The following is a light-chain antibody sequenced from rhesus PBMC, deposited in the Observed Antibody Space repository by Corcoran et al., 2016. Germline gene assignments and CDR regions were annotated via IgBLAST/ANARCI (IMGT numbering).Light chain of an antibody. CDR1: QSLLDSEDGNTY. CDR2: AVS. V-gene: IGKV2-104*02. Sequence: DIVMTQTPLSLPVTPGEPASISCRSSQSLLDSEDGNTYLDWYLQKPGQSPQLLIYAVSNRASGVPDRFSGSGSDTDLTLKISRVEAEDVGVYYGMQALELPLTFGGGTKVEIK. J-gene: IGKJ4*01. CDR3: MQALELPLT.